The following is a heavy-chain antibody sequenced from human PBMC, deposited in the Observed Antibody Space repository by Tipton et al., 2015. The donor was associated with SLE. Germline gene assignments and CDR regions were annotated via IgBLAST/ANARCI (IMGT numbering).Heavy chain of an antibody. CDR2: IYSGGST. J-gene: IGHJ4*02. CDR3: AKDGAVETTTYYFDS. CDR1: GFSFRPYA. D-gene: IGHD4-17*01. V-gene: IGHV3-23*03. Sequence: SLRLSCAAFGFSFRPYAMHWVRQAPGKGLEWVSIIYSGGSTYYADSVKGRFTISRDDSKNTLYLQMNSLRAADTAVYYCAKDGAVETTTYYFDSWGQGTLVTVSS.